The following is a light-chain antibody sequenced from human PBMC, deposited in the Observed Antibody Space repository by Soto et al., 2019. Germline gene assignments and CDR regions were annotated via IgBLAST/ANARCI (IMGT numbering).Light chain of an antibody. Sequence: QPVLTQPPSASASLGASVTLTCSQNSGNNNYKVDWYQQRPGKGPRFVMRVGTGGIVGSKGDGIPDRFSVLGSGLNRYLTIKDIQEEDESDYHCGADHGSGSNVIFGGGTKLTVL. CDR3: GADHGSGSNVI. V-gene: IGLV9-49*03. J-gene: IGLJ2*01. CDR2: VGTGGIVG. CDR1: SGNNNYK.